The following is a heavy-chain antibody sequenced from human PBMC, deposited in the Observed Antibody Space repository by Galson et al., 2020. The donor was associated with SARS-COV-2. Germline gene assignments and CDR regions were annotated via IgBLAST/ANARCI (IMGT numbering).Heavy chain of an antibody. V-gene: IGHV3-23*01. CDR3: AKDNYDVVPSAMDL. Sequence: GGSLRLSCAASGFTFSSYAMSWVRQAPGKGLEWVSTISGSGGTTYYADSVKGRFTISRDNSKSMLYLQMNSLRADDTAVYYCAKDNYDVVPSAMDLWGQGTLVSVSS. CDR2: ISGSGGTT. D-gene: IGHD2-2*01. J-gene: IGHJ5*02. CDR1: GFTFSSYA.